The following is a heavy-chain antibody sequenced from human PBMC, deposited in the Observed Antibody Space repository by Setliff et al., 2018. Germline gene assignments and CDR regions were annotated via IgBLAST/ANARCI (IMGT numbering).Heavy chain of an antibody. CDR2: IKSKADGGTA. CDR3: TTGYISGYYIGH. V-gene: IGHV3-15*01. Sequence: GGSLRLSCAASGFTFSDAWMNWVRQAPGKGLEWVGRIKSKADGGTADFAAPVKGRFTISRDDSKNTMSLQMNSLKTEDTAVYYCTTGYISGYYIGHWGLGTLVTVSS. D-gene: IGHD6-19*01. CDR1: GFTFSDAW. J-gene: IGHJ4*02.